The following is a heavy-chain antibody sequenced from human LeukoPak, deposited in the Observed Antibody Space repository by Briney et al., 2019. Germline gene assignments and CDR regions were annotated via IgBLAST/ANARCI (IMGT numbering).Heavy chain of an antibody. J-gene: IGHJ4*02. CDR1: GFTFSSYA. CDR3: AKDRRGWLQSNFDY. D-gene: IGHD5-24*01. Sequence: GASLRLSCAASGFTFSSYAMSWVRQAPGKGLEWVSAISGSGGSTYYADSVKGRFTISRDNSKNTLYLQMNSLRAEDTAVYYCAKDRRGWLQSNFDYWGQGTLVTVSP. V-gene: IGHV3-23*01. CDR2: ISGSGGST.